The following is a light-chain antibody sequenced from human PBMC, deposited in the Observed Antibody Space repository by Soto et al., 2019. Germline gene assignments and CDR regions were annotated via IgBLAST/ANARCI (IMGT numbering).Light chain of an antibody. CDR3: QSHDSSLSXFYV. J-gene: IGLJ1*01. V-gene: IGLV1-40*01. Sequence: QSSLTQPPSVSGAPVQRVTISCTGSSSNIWANSDFHWYQQLTGASPKHLIYGNSNRPSGFSDRFSGSKSGTSASLAITGLQAEDEADYYCQSHDSSLSXFYVFGTGTKVXV. CDR1: SSNIWANSD. CDR2: GNS.